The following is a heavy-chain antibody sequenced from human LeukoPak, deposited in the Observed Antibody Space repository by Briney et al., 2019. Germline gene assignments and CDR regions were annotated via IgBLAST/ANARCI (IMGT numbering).Heavy chain of an antibody. J-gene: IGHJ6*03. CDR3: VKDFRVRGLVFYYSMDL. CDR2: ISSSNSTI. Sequence: HPGGSLTLTCAASGCTFRDHNMNWVRQAPGKGLEWISYISSSNSTIHYADSVKGRFTISRDNDKNLLYLQMKSLRVEYTALYFCVKDFRVRGLVFYYSMDLWADGTAVIVSS. CDR1: GCTFRDHN. V-gene: IGHV3-48*01. D-gene: IGHD3-10*01.